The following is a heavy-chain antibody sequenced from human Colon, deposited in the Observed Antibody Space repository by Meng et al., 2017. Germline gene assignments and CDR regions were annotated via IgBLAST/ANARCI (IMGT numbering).Heavy chain of an antibody. CDR3: ARSVATAKVPSLY. CDR1: GFIFSSYT. J-gene: IGHJ4*02. D-gene: IGHD5-18*01. V-gene: IGHV3-30*01. CDR2: ISHDGSKI. Sequence: GGSLRLSCAASGFIFSSYTMHWVRQAPGMGLEWVAVISHDGSKIYYADSVKGRITISRDNSKNTLFLEIDSLRPEDTAVYYCARSVATAKVPSLYWGQGTLVTVSS.